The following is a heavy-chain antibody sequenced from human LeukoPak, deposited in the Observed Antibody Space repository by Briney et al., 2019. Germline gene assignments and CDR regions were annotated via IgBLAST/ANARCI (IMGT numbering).Heavy chain of an antibody. CDR1: GDSVSSNSAA. J-gene: IGHJ6*03. CDR2: TYYRSKWYN. Sequence: SQTLSLTCAISGDSVSSNSAAWNWIRQSPSRGLEWLGRTYYRSKWYNDYAVSVKSRITINPDTSKNQFSLQLNSVTPEDTAVYYCARDIVVVVAATYYYYMDVWGKGTTVTVSS. V-gene: IGHV6-1*01. D-gene: IGHD2-15*01. CDR3: ARDIVVVVAATYYYYMDV.